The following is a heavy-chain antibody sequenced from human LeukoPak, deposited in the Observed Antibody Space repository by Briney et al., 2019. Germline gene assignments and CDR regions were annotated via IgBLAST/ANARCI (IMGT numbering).Heavy chain of an antibody. CDR2: INPNSGGT. J-gene: IGHJ2*01. CDR1: GYTFTGYY. V-gene: IGHV1-2*02. Sequence: ASVKVSCKASGYTFTGYYMHWVRQAPGQGLEWMGWINPNSGGTNYAQKFQGRVTMTRDTSISTAYMELSRLRSDDTAVYYCARGRGFYCGGDCYSAWYFDLWGRGTLVTVSS. D-gene: IGHD2-21*02. CDR3: ARGRGFYCGGDCYSAWYFDL.